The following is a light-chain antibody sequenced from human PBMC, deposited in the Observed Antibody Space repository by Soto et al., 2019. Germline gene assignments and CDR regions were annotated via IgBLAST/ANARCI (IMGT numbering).Light chain of an antibody. CDR1: QSVSSN. CDR3: QQYNNWPPWA. V-gene: IGKV3-15*01. Sequence: EIVITQSPATLSVSPGERATLSCRASQSVSSNLAWYQQQPGRAPRLLIYGASTRVTGVPARFSGSGSGTEFTHTISSLQSEDFAVYYCQQYNNWPPWAFGQGTKVEIK. CDR2: GAS. J-gene: IGKJ1*01.